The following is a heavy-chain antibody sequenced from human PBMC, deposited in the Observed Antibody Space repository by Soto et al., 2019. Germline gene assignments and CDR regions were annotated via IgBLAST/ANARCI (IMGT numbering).Heavy chain of an antibody. J-gene: IGHJ4*02. CDR1: GFTFSNAW. CDR2: IKSKTDGGTT. D-gene: IGHD6-19*01. V-gene: IGHV3-15*01. Sequence: GGSLRLSCAASGFTFSNAWMSWVRQAPGKGLEWVGRIKSKTDGGTTDYAAPVKGRFTISRDDSKNTLYLQMNSLKTEDTAVYYCTTEAVADKLGSGNYWGQGTLVTVSS. CDR3: TTEAVADKLGSGNY.